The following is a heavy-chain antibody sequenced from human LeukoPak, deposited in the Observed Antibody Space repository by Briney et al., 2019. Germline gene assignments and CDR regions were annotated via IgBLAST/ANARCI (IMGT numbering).Heavy chain of an antibody. V-gene: IGHV4-31*03. CDR2: IYYSGST. D-gene: IGHD5-24*01. CDR3: ARTRRDGYKFFDY. CDR1: GGSISSGGYY. Sequence: SETLSLTCTVSGGSISSGGYYWSWIRQHPGKGLEWIGYIYYSGSTYYNPSLKSRVTISVDTSKNQFSLKLSSVTAADTAVYYCARTRRDGYKFFDYWGQGTLVTVSS. J-gene: IGHJ4*02.